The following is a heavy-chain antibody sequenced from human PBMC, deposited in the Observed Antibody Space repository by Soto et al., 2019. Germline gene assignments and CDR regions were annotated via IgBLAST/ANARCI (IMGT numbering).Heavy chain of an antibody. CDR2: IGGRGNSA. D-gene: IGHD5-12*01. CDR1: GFIFTNYA. CDR3: VREGRGSFDF. V-gene: IGHV3-23*01. Sequence: GGSLRLSCAASGFIFTNYAMNWVRQAPGKGREWVSFIGGRGNSAYYADSVQGRFTISRDNSKNTLSLQMISLTADDTAIYYCVREGRGSFDFWGRGTMVTVSS. J-gene: IGHJ3*01.